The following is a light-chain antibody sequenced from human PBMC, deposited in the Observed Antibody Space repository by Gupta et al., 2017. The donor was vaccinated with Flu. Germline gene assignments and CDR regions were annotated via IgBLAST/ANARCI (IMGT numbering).Light chain of an antibody. V-gene: IGKV2-30*02. Sequence: VTPGQPASISCRSSQSRVHRNGNTYLHWFHHMPGQSPRRLIYKGSIRESGVPDRFSGSGSGTDFTLTISRVEADDVGVYFCRQVNSGPYAFGHGTKVEI. J-gene: IGKJ2*01. CDR2: KGS. CDR3: RQVNSGPYA. CDR1: QSRVHRNGNTY.